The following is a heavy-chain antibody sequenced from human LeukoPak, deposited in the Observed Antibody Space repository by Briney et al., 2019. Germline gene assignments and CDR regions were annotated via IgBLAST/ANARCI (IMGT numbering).Heavy chain of an antibody. CDR1: GFTFSSYA. V-gene: IGHV3-30*04. CDR2: ISYDGSNK. J-gene: IGHJ4*02. D-gene: IGHD4-11*01. Sequence: GGSLRLSCAASGFTFSSYAMHWVRQAPGKGLEWVAVISYDGSNKYYADSVKGRFTISRDNAKNSLYLQMNSLRAEDTAVYYCAREVSQYSNYEGSFDYWGQGTQVPVSS. CDR3: AREVSQYSNYEGSFDY.